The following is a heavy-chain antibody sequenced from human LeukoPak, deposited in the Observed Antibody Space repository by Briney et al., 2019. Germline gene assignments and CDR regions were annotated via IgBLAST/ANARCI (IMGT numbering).Heavy chain of an antibody. CDR3: ASNLYGSGNYFAY. D-gene: IGHD3-10*01. CDR2: IYHSGIT. Sequence: ASETLSITCTGSGYSISRGYYLGWFRYPPRHALEWIAIIYHSGITYYNPSLKSRVTISVDTSKNQFSLKLTSVTAADTAVYYCASNLYGSGNYFAYWGQGTLVTVSS. J-gene: IGHJ4*02. CDR1: GYSISRGYY. V-gene: IGHV4-38-2*02.